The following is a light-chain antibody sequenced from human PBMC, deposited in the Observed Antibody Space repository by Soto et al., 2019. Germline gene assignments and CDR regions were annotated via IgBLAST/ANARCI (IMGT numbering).Light chain of an antibody. J-gene: IGLJ1*01. CDR1: SSNIGAGYD. Sequence: QSVLTQPPSVSGAPGQRVTISCTGSSSNIGAGYDVHWYQQLPGTAPKLLIYANTNRPSGVPDRFSGSKSGTSASLAITGLRAEDEADYYCKSYDSSLSGYVFGTGTKSPS. CDR3: KSYDSSLSGYV. CDR2: ANT. V-gene: IGLV1-40*01.